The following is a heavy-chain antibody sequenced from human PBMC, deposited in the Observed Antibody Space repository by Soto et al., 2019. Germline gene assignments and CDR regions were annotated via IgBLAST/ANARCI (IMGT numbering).Heavy chain of an antibody. CDR1: DYIFTDYH. CDR3: ARGDSTDYSSGVRSYFYSRGIDF. Sequence: ASVKVSCKAYDYIFTDYHIHWVRQALGQGLEWLGRINPKSGGTNTAQKFQGWVTMTRDTSNRTASMELTRLTTEDKAIYSCARGDSTDYSSGVRSYFYSRGIDFWGKGTTVTVSS. J-gene: IGHJ6*04. V-gene: IGHV1-2*04. D-gene: IGHD4-4*01. CDR2: INPKSGGT.